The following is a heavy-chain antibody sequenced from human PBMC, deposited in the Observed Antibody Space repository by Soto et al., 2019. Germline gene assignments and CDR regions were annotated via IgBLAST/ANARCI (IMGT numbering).Heavy chain of an antibody. D-gene: IGHD2-2*01. CDR3: ARAGSDCSSTSCYLGGSYYYYYMDV. CDR2: IIPILGIA. CDR1: GGTFSSYT. J-gene: IGHJ6*03. Sequence: QVQLVQSGAEVKKPGSSVKVSCKAPGGTFSSYTISWVRQAPGQGLEWMGRIIPILGIANYAQKFQGRVTITADKSTSTAYMELSSLRSEDTAVYYCARAGSDCSSTSCYLGGSYYYYYMDVWGKGTTVTVSS. V-gene: IGHV1-69*02.